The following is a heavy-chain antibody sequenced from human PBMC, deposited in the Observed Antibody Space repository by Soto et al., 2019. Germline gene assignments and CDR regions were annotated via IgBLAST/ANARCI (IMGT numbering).Heavy chain of an antibody. CDR3: AKGHLAVSGQVI. D-gene: IGHD6-19*01. V-gene: IGHV3-23*01. CDR2: ISSSGGST. CDR1: GFTFSSYA. Sequence: EVQLLESGGGLVQPGGSLRLSCAASGFTFSSYAMSWVRQAPGKGLEWVSAISSSGGSTSYADSVKGRFTISRDNSKSTLYLQMNSLRAEDTAVYYCAKGHLAVSGQVIWGQGTLVTVSS. J-gene: IGHJ1*01.